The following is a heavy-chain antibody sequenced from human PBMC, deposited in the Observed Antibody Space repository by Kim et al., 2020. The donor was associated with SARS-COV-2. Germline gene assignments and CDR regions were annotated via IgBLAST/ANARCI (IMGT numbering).Heavy chain of an antibody. D-gene: IGHD2-8*02. J-gene: IGHJ4*02. Sequence: SSTIYSPSFQGRITLSADKSVNTAYLQCSSLRASDTAIYYCARHQYWAFDFWDQGTLVTVSS. V-gene: IGHV5-51*01. CDR2: SST. CDR3: ARHQYWAFDF.